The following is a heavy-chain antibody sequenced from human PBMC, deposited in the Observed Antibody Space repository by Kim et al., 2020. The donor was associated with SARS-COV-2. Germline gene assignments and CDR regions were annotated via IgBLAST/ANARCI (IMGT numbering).Heavy chain of an antibody. CDR3: ASVSSWYYFDY. V-gene: IGHV1-3*01. D-gene: IGHD6-13*01. J-gene: IGHJ4*02. Sequence: KESNKIQGRVTITRETSASTAYMELSSLRSEDTAVYYCASVSSWYYFDYWGQGTLVTVSS.